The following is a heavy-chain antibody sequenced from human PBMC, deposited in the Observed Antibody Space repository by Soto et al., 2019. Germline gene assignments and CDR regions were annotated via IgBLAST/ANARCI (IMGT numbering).Heavy chain of an antibody. CDR1: GFTFSSYS. J-gene: IGHJ5*02. CDR2: ISSSSYI. V-gene: IGHV3-21*01. CDR3: AREGGRITMVRGEFDP. Sequence: PGGSLRLSCAASGFTFSSYSMNWVRQAPGKGLEWVSSISSSSYIYYADSVKGRFTISRDNAKNSLYLQMNSLRAEDTAVYYCAREGGRITMVRGEFDPWGQGTLVTVSS. D-gene: IGHD3-10*01.